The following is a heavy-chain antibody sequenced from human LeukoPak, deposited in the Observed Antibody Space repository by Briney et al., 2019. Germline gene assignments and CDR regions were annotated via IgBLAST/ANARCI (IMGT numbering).Heavy chain of an antibody. CDR2: IKNKNSGRTT. CDR3: LTDWGLLPYYFTY. D-gene: IGHD2-15*01. V-gene: IGHV3-15*01. CDR1: GFIFPHAW. Sequence: GGSLRLSCAASGFIFPHAWMHWVRQAPGKGLEWVGRIKNKNSGRTTNYIAPVKGRFTISRDDSRNTLYQEMDSLKTEDTAVYYCLTDWGLLPYYFTYWGQGTLVTVSS. J-gene: IGHJ1*01.